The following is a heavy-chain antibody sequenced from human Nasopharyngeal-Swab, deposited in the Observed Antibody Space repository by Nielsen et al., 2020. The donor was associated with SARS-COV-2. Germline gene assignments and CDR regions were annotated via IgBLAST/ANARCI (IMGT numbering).Heavy chain of an antibody. Sequence: GGSLRLSCTASGFTFGDYAMSWFRQAPGKGLEWVGFIRSKAYGGTTEYAASVKGRFTISRDDSKSIAYLQMNSLKTEDTAVYYCSSAGHCSSTSCPPYYYYHMDVWGKGTTVTVSS. CDR3: SSAGHCSSTSCPPYYYYHMDV. J-gene: IGHJ6*03. D-gene: IGHD2-2*01. CDR1: GFTFGDYA. V-gene: IGHV3-49*03. CDR2: IRSKAYGGTT.